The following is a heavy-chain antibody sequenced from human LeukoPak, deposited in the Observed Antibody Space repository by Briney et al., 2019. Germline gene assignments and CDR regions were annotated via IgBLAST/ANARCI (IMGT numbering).Heavy chain of an antibody. J-gene: IGHJ4*02. Sequence: GSLRLSCAASGFTFSDHYMSWVRLAPGKGLEWVSYISGRSSDTNYADSVRGRFTISRDNAKNSLYLQMNSLRAEDTAVYYCARDRGDRSNYYGFDFWGQGTLVTVSS. CDR3: ARDRGDRSNYYGFDF. CDR1: GFTFSDHY. CDR2: ISGRSSDT. V-gene: IGHV3-11*05. D-gene: IGHD1-26*01.